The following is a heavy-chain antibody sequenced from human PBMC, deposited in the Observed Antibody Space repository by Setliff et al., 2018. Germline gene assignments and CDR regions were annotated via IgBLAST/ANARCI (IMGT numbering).Heavy chain of an antibody. CDR3: AKDPGDSSGSFEY. J-gene: IGHJ4*02. Sequence: PGGSLRLSCAASGFTFSGSAMHWVRQSPGKGLEWVAVIWYDGRQKYHADSVKGRFTVSRDNSKNTLYLQMNSLRAEDTAVYYCAKDPGDSSGSFEYWGQGTPVTVSS. D-gene: IGHD3-22*01. CDR1: GFTFSGSA. V-gene: IGHV3-33*03. CDR2: IWYDGRQK.